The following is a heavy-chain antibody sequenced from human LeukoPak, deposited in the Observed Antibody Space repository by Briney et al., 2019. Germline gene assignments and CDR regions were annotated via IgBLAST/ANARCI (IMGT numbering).Heavy chain of an antibody. CDR2: ISYRGST. J-gene: IGHJ4*02. CDR3: AGAPNPDVFDY. V-gene: IGHV4-61*01. Sequence: SETLSLACSVSGDSVSSGSYYWSWIRQPPGKGLEWIGHISYRGSTNYNPSLKSRVTILVDTSKNQFSLNLRSVTAADSAVYYCAGAPNPDVFDYWGQGPLATVSS. D-gene: IGHD1-14*01. CDR1: GDSVSSGSYY.